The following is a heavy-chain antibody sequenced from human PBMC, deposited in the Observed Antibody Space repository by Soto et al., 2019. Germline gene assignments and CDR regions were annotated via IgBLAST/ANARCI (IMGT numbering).Heavy chain of an antibody. CDR1: GGSFSGYY. CDR2: INHSGST. CDR3: ARESVDNWFDP. V-gene: IGHV4-34*01. Sequence: PSETLSLTCAVYGGSFSGYYWSWIRQPPGKGLEWIGEINHSGSTNYNPSLKSRVAISVDTSKNQFSLKLSSVTAADTAVYYCARESVDNWFDPWGQGTLVTVS. J-gene: IGHJ5*02.